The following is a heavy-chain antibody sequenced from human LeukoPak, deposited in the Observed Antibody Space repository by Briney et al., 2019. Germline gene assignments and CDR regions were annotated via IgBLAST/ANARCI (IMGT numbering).Heavy chain of an antibody. CDR1: GYSISSGYY. Sequence: PSETLSLTCAVSGYSISSGYYWGWIRQPPGKGLEWIGSIYHSGSTYYNPSLKSRVTISVDTSKNQFSLKLSSVTAADTAVYYCARDRYQLLFDCFDPWGQGTLVTVSS. CDR3: ARDRYQLLFDCFDP. CDR2: IYHSGST. D-gene: IGHD2-2*01. V-gene: IGHV4-38-2*02. J-gene: IGHJ5*02.